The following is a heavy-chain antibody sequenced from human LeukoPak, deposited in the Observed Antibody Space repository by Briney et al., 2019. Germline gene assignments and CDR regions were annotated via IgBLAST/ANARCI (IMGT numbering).Heavy chain of an antibody. D-gene: IGHD3-10*01. J-gene: IGHJ4*02. CDR2: ISGSGGST. V-gene: IGHV3-23*01. Sequence: GGSLRLSCAASGFTFSSYAMSWVRQAPGKGLEWVSAISGSGGSTYYADSVKGRFTISRDNSKNTLYLQMNSLRAGDTAVYYCAKEGLWFGELPMGYWGQGTLVTVSS. CDR1: GFTFSSYA. CDR3: AKEGLWFGELPMGY.